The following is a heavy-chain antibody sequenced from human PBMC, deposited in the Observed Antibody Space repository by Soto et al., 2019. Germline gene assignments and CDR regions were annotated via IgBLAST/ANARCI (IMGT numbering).Heavy chain of an antibody. CDR2: IKEDGSEK. J-gene: IGHJ4*02. CDR3: ARGVRAVPGLGDY. V-gene: IGHV3-7*05. CDR1: GFTFSSHW. Sequence: EVQLVESGGGLVQPGGSLTLSCAASGFTFSSHWMSWVRQAPGKGLEWVANIKEDGSEKFYVVSVKSRFTISRDNAKNSLYLQMNNLGVDDTAVYYCARGVRAVPGLGDYWGQGTLVTVTS. D-gene: IGHD3-10*01.